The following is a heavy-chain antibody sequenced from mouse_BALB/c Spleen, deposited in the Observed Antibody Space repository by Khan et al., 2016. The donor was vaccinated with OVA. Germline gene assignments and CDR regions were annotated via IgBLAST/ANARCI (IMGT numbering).Heavy chain of an antibody. V-gene: IGHV9-3-1*01. Sequence: QLVQSGPELKKPGETVKISCKASVYTFTNYGMNWVKQAPGKGLKWMGWINTYTGQPTYADDFKGRFAFSLETSASTAYLQINNLKNEDTATYFCARSNSYWYFDVWGAGTTVTVSS. D-gene: IGHD4-1*02. J-gene: IGHJ1*01. CDR1: VYTFTNYG. CDR3: ARSNSYWYFDV. CDR2: INTYTGQP.